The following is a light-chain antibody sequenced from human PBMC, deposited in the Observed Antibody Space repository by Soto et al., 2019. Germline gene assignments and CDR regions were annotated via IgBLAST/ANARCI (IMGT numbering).Light chain of an antibody. V-gene: IGKV3-20*01. Sequence: MLTQSPGTLSLSPGERATLSCRASQSVSSNYLAWYQQKSGQAPRLLIYGASNRATGIPDRFSGSGSGTDFTLTIRRLEPEDFAVYYCKQYDTSPRTFGQGTKVEFK. J-gene: IGKJ1*01. CDR1: QSVSSNY. CDR3: KQYDTSPRT. CDR2: GAS.